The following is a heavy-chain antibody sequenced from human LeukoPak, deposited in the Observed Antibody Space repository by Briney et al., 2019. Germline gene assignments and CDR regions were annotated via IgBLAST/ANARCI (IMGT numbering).Heavy chain of an antibody. CDR1: GFIFNNYA. Sequence: GGSLRLSCSASGFIFNNYALHWVRQAPGKGLEYVSGINVDGGSTYYADSVRGRFTITRDNSKNTLYLQMSSLRPEDTAVYFCATDPPPAGDYVGLDCWGLGTLVTVSS. CDR2: INVDGGST. V-gene: IGHV3-64D*06. J-gene: IGHJ4*02. D-gene: IGHD4-17*01. CDR3: ATDPPPAGDYVGLDC.